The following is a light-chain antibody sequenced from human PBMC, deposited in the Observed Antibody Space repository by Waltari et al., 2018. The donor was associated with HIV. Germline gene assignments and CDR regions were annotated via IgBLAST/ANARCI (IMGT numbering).Light chain of an antibody. CDR1: SGTIAPNY. CDR2: DDN. CDR3: QSYDASNQWV. J-gene: IGLJ3*02. V-gene: IGLV6-57*03. Sequence: NFMLTQPHSVSESPGKTVTISCTRSSGTIAPNYVQWYQQRPGSAPTIVTYDDNQRPSGVPNRFSGSIDSSSNSASLTISGLKTEDEADYYCQSYDASNQWVFGGGTKLTVL.